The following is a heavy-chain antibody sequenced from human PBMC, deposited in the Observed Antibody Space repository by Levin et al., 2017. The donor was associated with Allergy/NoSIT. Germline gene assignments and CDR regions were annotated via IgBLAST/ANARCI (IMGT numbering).Heavy chain of an antibody. V-gene: IGHV3-30-3*01. J-gene: IGHJ4*02. CDR3: ARRSIAADALPFDY. D-gene: IGHD6-13*01. CDR2: ISYDGSNK. Sequence: GESLKISCAASGFTFSNYAMHWVRQAPGRGLEWVAVISYDGSNKYYGDSVKGRFTISRDNSKNTLYLQMNSLRAEDTAVYYCARRSIAADALPFDYWGQGTLVTVSS. CDR1: GFTFSNYA.